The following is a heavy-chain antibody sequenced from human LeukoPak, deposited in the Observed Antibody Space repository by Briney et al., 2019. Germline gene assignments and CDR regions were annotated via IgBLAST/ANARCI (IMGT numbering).Heavy chain of an antibody. CDR2: IKHDGSEE. CDR3: ATDRGWRTSGYYLYYFES. D-gene: IGHD3-3*01. Sequence: GGSLRLSCAASGFILSGYFMSWVRQAPGTGLEWVASIKHDGSEEYYVDSVRGRFTISRDNTKSSLYLQMSSLRAEDTAVYYCATDRGWRTSGYYLYYFESWGQGTLVTVSS. V-gene: IGHV3-7*01. CDR1: GFILSGYF. J-gene: IGHJ4*02.